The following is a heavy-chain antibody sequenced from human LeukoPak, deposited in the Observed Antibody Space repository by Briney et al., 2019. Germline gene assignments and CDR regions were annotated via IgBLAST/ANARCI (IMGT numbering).Heavy chain of an antibody. CDR2: THHSGNA. Sequence: SETLSLTCIVSGDSVSGYYWNWIRQPPGKGLEWIGYTHHSGNALYNPSLKSRVTTSVDTSKNQFSLSLSSVTAADTAVYYCARVGGIYDYVWGSYRHDAFDIWGQGTMVTVSS. J-gene: IGHJ3*02. CDR3: ARVGGIYDYVWGSYRHDAFDI. V-gene: IGHV4-59*02. CDR1: GDSVSGYY. D-gene: IGHD3-16*02.